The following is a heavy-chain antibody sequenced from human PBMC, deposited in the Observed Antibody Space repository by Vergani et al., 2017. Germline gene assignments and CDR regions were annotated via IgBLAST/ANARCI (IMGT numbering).Heavy chain of an antibody. V-gene: IGHV4-39*07. D-gene: IGHD1-14*01. CDR3: ARAPTLGPSEMGYYYYGMDV. Sequence: QLQLQESGPGLVKPSETLSLTCTVSGGSISSSSYYWGWIRQPPGKGLEWIGRIYYSGSTYYNPSLKSRVTISVDTSKNQFSLQLSSVTAADTAVHYCARAPTLGPSEMGYYYYGMDVWGQGTTVTV. CDR2: IYYSGST. J-gene: IGHJ6*02. CDR1: GGSISSSSYY.